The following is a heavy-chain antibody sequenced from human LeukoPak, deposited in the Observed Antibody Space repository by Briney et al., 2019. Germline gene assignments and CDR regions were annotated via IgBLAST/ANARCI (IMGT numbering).Heavy chain of an antibody. CDR3: AKGDYGDPFRLG. D-gene: IGHD4-17*01. V-gene: IGHV3-21*01. J-gene: IGHJ4*02. CDR2: ISPTSGHI. Sequence: GGSLRLSCAASGFTFNTYSMNWVRQAPGEGLEWVSSISPTSGHIYYADSVKGRFTISRDNSKNTLYLQMNSLRAEDTAVYYCAKGDYGDPFRLGWGQGTLVTVSS. CDR1: GFTFNTYS.